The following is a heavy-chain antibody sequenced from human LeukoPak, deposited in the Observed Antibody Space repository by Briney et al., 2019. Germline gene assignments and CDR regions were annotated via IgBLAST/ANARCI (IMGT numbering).Heavy chain of an antibody. J-gene: IGHJ4*02. V-gene: IGHV3-48*01. CDR2: ISSSSSTK. CDR1: GLTFSTYS. Sequence: SGGSLRLSCAASGLTFSTYSMNWVRQAPGKGLEWLSYISSSSSTKYYADSVKGRFTISRDNAKNSLYLQMNSLRAEDTAVYYCAREFSRPDCSGGSCYEMVDSWGQGTLVTVSS. D-gene: IGHD2-15*01. CDR3: AREFSRPDCSGGSCYEMVDS.